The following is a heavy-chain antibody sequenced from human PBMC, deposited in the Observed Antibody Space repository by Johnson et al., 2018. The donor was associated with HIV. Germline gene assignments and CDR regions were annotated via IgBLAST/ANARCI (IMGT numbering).Heavy chain of an antibody. CDR2: ISWNSGSI. CDR3: AKVLLPQDALDF. V-gene: IGHV3-9*01. Sequence: EVQLVESGGGLVQPGRSLRLSCAASGFTFDDYAMHWVRQAPVKGLEWVSGISWNSGSIGYADSVKGRFTISRDNAKNSLYLQMNSLRAEDTALYYCAKVLLPQDALDFWGQGTMVTVSS. J-gene: IGHJ3*01. D-gene: IGHD1-26*01. CDR1: GFTFDDYA.